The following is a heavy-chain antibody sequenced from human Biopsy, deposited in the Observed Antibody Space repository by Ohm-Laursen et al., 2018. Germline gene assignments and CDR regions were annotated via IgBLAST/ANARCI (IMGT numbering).Heavy chain of an antibody. D-gene: IGHD5-12*01. V-gene: IGHV4-38-2*01. CDR3: ARVAGGYAHYFGMDV. Sequence: TLSLTCAVSGYPVTNDYYWGWTRQPPGKGLEWIGNIYYDGITYYNPSLKSRVAMSVDTSKNKFHLSLTSVTAADTAVYYCARVAGGYAHYFGMDVWGQGTTVIVSS. CDR2: IYYDGIT. J-gene: IGHJ6*02. CDR1: GYPVTNDYY.